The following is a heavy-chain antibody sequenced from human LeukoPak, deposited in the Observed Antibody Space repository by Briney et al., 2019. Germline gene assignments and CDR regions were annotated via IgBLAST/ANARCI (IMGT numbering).Heavy chain of an antibody. CDR3: ARAAATVTKYFDY. D-gene: IGHD4-17*01. CDR1: GFTFSDYY. Sequence: GGSLRLSCAASGFTFSDYYMSWIRQAPGKGLEWVSYISSSGSTIYYADSVKGRFTISRDNAKNSLYLQMNSLRAEDTAVYYCARAAATVTKYFDYWGQGTLVTVSS. V-gene: IGHV3-11*04. J-gene: IGHJ4*02. CDR2: ISSSGSTI.